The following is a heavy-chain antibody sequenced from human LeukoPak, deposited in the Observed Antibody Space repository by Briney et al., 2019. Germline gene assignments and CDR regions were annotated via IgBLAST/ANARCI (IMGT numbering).Heavy chain of an antibody. CDR3: ARDQCSSTSCYNWFDP. J-gene: IGHJ5*02. CDR1: GGTFSSYA. V-gene: IGHV1-69*13. Sequence: SVKVSCKASGGTFSSYAISWVRQAPGQGLEWMGGIIPIFGTANYAQKFQGRVTITADESTGTAYMELSSLRSEDTAVYYCARDQCSSTSCYNWFDPWGQGTLVTVSS. D-gene: IGHD2-2*01. CDR2: IIPIFGTA.